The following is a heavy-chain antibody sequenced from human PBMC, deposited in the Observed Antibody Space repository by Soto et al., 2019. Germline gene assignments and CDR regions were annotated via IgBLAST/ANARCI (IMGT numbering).Heavy chain of an antibody. CDR3: ARGQMEWFGELLSPGYYMDV. V-gene: IGHV4-59*01. CDR2: IYYSGST. Sequence: SETLSLTCTVSGGSISSYYWSWIRQPRGKGLEWIGYIYYSGSTNYNPSIKSRVTISVDTSKNQFSLKLSSVTAADTAVYYCARGQMEWFGELLSPGYYMDVWGKGTTVTVSS. CDR1: GGSISSYY. J-gene: IGHJ6*03. D-gene: IGHD3-10*01.